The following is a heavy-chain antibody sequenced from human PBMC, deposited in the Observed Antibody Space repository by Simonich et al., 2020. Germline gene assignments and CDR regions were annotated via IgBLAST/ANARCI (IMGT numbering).Heavy chain of an antibody. CDR2: IYYRWRT. Sequence: QLQLQESGPGLVKPSETLSLTCTVSGGYISSSSYYWGWIRQPPGKGLEWIGSIYYRWRTYDNPTLKSRVTISVDTTKNQFSLKLSSVTAADTAVYYCARQRVLMVYAIDYWGQGTLVTVSS. D-gene: IGHD2-8*01. CDR3: ARQRVLMVYAIDY. CDR1: GGYISSSSYY. V-gene: IGHV4-39*01. J-gene: IGHJ4*02.